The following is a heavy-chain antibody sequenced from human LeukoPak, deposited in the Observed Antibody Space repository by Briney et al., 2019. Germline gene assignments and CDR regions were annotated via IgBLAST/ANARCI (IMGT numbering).Heavy chain of an antibody. D-gene: IGHD3-3*01. CDR1: GFTFSSYT. Sequence: PGGSLRLSCAASGFTFSSYTMNWVRQAPGKGLEWVSTVSGSGDSTYYADSVKGRFTIFRDNSKNTLYLQMNSLRAEDTALYYCASLIRFLEWSFDYWGQGTLVTVSS. V-gene: IGHV3-23*01. J-gene: IGHJ4*02. CDR2: VSGSGDST. CDR3: ASLIRFLEWSFDY.